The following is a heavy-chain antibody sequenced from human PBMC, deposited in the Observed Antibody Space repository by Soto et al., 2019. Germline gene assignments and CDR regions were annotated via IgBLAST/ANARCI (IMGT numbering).Heavy chain of an antibody. J-gene: IGHJ4*02. V-gene: IGHV3-23*01. CDR2: ISGSGGST. D-gene: IGHD3-22*01. CDR1: GFTFNNYA. CDR3: AKDLGDSSPVGFDY. Sequence: GGSLRLSCAASGFTFNNYAMSWVRQAPGKGLEWVSGISGSGGSTYYADSVKGRFTISRDNSKNTLYLQMNSLRAEGTAVYYCAKDLGDSSPVGFDYWGQGTLVTVSS.